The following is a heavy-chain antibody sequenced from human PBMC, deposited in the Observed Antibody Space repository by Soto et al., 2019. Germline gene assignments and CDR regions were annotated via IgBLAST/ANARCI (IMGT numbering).Heavy chain of an antibody. J-gene: IGHJ3*02. CDR1: GFTFSSYS. Sequence: GGSLRLSCAASGFTFSSYSMNWVRQAPGKGLEWVSSISSSSSCIYYADSVKGRFTISRDNAKNSLYLQMNSLRAEDTAVYYCARLQGYCSGGSCYPRQAFDIWGQGTMVTVSS. D-gene: IGHD2-15*01. CDR3: ARLQGYCSGGSCYPRQAFDI. CDR2: ISSSSSCI. V-gene: IGHV3-21*01.